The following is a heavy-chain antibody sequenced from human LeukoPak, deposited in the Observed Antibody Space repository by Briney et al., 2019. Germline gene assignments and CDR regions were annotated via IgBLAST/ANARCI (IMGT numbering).Heavy chain of an antibody. D-gene: IGHD3-22*01. CDR3: ARGGYYDSSGYYSLYNWFDP. Sequence: KPSETLSLTCAVYGGSFSGYYWSWIRQPPGKGLEWIGEINHSGSTNYNPSLKSRVTISVDTSKNQFSLKLSSVTAADTAVYYCARGGYYDSSGYYSLYNWFDPWGQGTLVTVSS. CDR2: INHSGST. CDR1: GGSFSGYY. V-gene: IGHV4-34*01. J-gene: IGHJ5*02.